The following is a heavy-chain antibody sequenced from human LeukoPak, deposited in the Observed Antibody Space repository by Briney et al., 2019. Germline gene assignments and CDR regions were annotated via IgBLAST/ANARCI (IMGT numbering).Heavy chain of an antibody. CDR1: GFTVSSNY. V-gene: IGHV3-53*04. D-gene: IGHD3-22*01. J-gene: IGHJ3*02. CDR2: IYSGGST. Sequence: PGGSLGLSCAASGFTVSSNYMSWVRQAPGKGLEWVSVIYSGGSTYYADSVKGRFTISRHNSKNTLYLQMNSLRAEDTAVYYCARAQIYYDSSGYLGDDAFDIWGQGTMVTVSS. CDR3: ARAQIYYDSSGYLGDDAFDI.